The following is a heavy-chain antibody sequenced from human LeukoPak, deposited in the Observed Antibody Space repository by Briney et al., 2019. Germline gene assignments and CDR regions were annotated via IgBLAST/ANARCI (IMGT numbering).Heavy chain of an antibody. Sequence: SETLSLTCTVSGGSISSYYWSWIRQPPGKGLEWIGYIYYSGSTNFNPSLKSRVTISVDTSKNQFSLKLSSVTAADTAVYYCARVVQMATDPYFDYWGQGTLVTVSS. CDR3: ARVVQMATDPYFDY. CDR2: IYYSGST. CDR1: GGSISSYY. D-gene: IGHD5-24*01. J-gene: IGHJ4*02. V-gene: IGHV4-59*12.